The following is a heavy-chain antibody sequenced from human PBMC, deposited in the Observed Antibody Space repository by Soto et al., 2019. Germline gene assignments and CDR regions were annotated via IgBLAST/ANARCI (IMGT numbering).Heavy chain of an antibody. CDR2: MSSTSGFT. CDR1: GFSFSDYY. CDR3: ARLDSTEFYFDY. V-gene: IGHV3-11*06. Sequence: QVQLVESGGGLIKPGGSLRLSCAASGFSFSDYYMSWIRQAPGKGLEWLSYMSSTSGFTNYEDSVKGRFTISRDNAENSLDLQMNSLGVEDTAVYYCARLDSTEFYFDYWCQGTLVTVSS. J-gene: IGHJ4*02. D-gene: IGHD2-21*01.